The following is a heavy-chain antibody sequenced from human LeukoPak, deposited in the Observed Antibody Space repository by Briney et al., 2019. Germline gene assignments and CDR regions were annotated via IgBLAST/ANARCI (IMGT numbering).Heavy chain of an antibody. CDR3: ARDLSSGYSRGGFDP. D-gene: IGHD3-22*01. V-gene: IGHV3-11*01. J-gene: IGHJ5*02. CDR1: GFTFTDTY. CDR2: ISPSGTDI. Sequence: PGVSLRLSCAVSGFTFTDTYMTWIRQAPGKGLESLSYISPSGTDISYADSVKGRFTISRDNAKNSLYLQMNSLRAEDTAVYYCARDLSSGYSRGGFDPWGQGTLVTVSS.